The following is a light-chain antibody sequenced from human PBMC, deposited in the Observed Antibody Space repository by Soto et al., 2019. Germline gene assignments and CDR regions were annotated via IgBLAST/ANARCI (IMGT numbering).Light chain of an antibody. CDR1: GCDIGAYNY. CDR3: CSFATSSGYV. Sequence: QSVLPQPASGSGSPGQPITISWTGTGCDIGAYNYVSWYQQHPGKAPKLIINGVTHQPPGDPTRSSASKSAYTAPLTISGLQAEDEDDDYCCSFATSSGYVFGPGSKVTVL. V-gene: IGLV2-14*03. J-gene: IGLJ1*01. CDR2: GVT.